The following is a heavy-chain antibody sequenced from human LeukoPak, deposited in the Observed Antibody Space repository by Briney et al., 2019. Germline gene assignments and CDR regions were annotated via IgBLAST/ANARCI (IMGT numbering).Heavy chain of an antibody. CDR1: GGSFSGYY. J-gene: IGHJ5*02. D-gene: IGHD3-22*01. Sequence: PSETLSLTCAVYGGSFSGYYWSWIRQPPGKGLEWIGEINHSGSTNYNPSLKSRVTISVDTSKNQFSLKLSSVTAADTAVYYCARLPDRPYYYDSSENWFDPWGQGTLVTVSS. V-gene: IGHV4-34*01. CDR3: ARLPDRPYYYDSSENWFDP. CDR2: INHSGST.